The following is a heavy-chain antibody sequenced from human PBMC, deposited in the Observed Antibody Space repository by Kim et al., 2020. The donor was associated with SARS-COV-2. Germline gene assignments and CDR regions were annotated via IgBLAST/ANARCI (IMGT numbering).Heavy chain of an antibody. D-gene: IGHD2-2*01. CDR2: T. J-gene: IGHJ4*02. CDR3: ARLSRDGSGDY. V-gene: IGHV4-39*01. Sequence: TYYHPSLKSRVTISVDTSKNQFSLKLSSVTAADTAVYYCARLSRDGSGDYWGQGTLVTVSS.